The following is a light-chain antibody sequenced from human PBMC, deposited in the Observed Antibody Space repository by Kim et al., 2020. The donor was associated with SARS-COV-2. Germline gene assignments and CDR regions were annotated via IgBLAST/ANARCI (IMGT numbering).Light chain of an antibody. Sequence: ASVKLTCTLSSGHSTYTSAWHQQQPEKGPRYLMKVNSDGSHSKGDVIPDRFSGSSSGAERYLTISSLQSDDEADYYCQTWGTGFRMFGGGTQLTVL. CDR2: VNSDGSH. V-gene: IGLV4-69*01. CDR1: SGHSTYT. J-gene: IGLJ3*02. CDR3: QTWGTGFRM.